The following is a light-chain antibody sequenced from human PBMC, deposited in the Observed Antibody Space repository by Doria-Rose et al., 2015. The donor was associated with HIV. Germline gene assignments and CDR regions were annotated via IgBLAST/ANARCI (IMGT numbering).Light chain of an antibody. Sequence: LTQSPGTLSLSPGEGATLSCRASQSFSSTYLAWYQQKPGQAPSLLIYDGSTRATGIPDRFSASGSGTDFTLTINRLEPEDFALYSRHQYGTSWTFGQGTKLEI. CDR1: QSFSSTY. V-gene: IGKV3-20*01. CDR3: HQYGTSWT. J-gene: IGKJ1*01. CDR2: DGS.